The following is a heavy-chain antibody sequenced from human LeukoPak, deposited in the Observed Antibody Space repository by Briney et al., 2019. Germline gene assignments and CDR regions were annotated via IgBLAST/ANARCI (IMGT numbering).Heavy chain of an antibody. CDR1: GFTFSSYW. J-gene: IGHJ3*02. CDR2: INSDGSST. V-gene: IGHV3-74*01. D-gene: IGHD6-13*01. Sequence: GGSLRLSCAASGFTFSSYWMHWVRQAPGKGLVWVSRINSDGSSTSYADSVKGRFTISRDNAKNSLYLQMNSLRAEDTAVYYCARDQRTGGSWYNPGAFDIWGQGTMVTVSS. CDR3: ARDQRTGGSWYNPGAFDI.